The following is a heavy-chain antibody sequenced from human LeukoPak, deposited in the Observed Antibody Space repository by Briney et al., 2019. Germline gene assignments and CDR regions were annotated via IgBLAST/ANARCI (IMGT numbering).Heavy chain of an antibody. D-gene: IGHD3-16*02. Sequence: PSETLSLTCTVSGYSISSGYYWGWIRQPPGKGLEWIGSIYHSGSTYYNPSLKSRVTISVDTSKNQFSLKLSSVTAADTAVYYCARALITFGGVIVWGQGTLVTVSS. J-gene: IGHJ4*02. V-gene: IGHV4-38-2*02. CDR1: GYSISSGYY. CDR3: ARALITFGGVIV. CDR2: IYHSGST.